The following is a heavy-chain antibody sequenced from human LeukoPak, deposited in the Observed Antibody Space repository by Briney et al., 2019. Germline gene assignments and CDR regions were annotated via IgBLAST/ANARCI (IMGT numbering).Heavy chain of an antibody. Sequence: SETLSLTCTVSGGSISSGDYYWSWIRQPPGKGLEWIGYIYYSGSTYYNPSLKSRVTISVDTSKNQFSLKLSSVTAADTAVYYCARGIAAAGTTSSYYFDYWGQGTLVTVSS. CDR3: ARGIAAAGTTSSYYFDY. V-gene: IGHV4-30-4*01. CDR1: GGSISSGDYY. D-gene: IGHD6-13*01. J-gene: IGHJ4*02. CDR2: IYYSGST.